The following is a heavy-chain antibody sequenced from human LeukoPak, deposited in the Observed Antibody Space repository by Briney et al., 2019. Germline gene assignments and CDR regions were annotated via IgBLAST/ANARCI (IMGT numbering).Heavy chain of an antibody. CDR1: GYSLTELS. CDR2: FDPEDGET. Sequence: ASVKVSCKVSGYSLTELSMHWVGQAPGKGLEWMGGFDPEDGETIYAQKFQGRVTMTEDTSTDTAYMEVSSLRSEDTAVYFCATPSSIIVVVTRGGFDYWGQGTLVTVSS. J-gene: IGHJ4*02. D-gene: IGHD3-22*01. V-gene: IGHV1-24*01. CDR3: ATPSSIIVVVTRGGFDY.